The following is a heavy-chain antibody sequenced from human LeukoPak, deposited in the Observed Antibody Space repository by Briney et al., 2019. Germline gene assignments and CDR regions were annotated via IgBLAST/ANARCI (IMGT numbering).Heavy chain of an antibody. Sequence: PGGSLRLSCAASGFSVSTNYMSWVRQAPGKGLEWVSYISGSSTYIYYVDSLKGRFTISRDNAKNSLYLQMNSLRVEDTAVYYCASTTGDRDYWGQGTLVNVSS. V-gene: IGHV3-21*01. J-gene: IGHJ4*02. CDR3: ASTTGDRDY. CDR2: ISGSSTYI. D-gene: IGHD7-27*01. CDR1: GFSVSTNY.